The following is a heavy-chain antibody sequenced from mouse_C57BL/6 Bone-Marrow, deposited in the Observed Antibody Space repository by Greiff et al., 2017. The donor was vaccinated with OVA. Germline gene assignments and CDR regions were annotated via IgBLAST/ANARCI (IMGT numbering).Heavy chain of an antibody. J-gene: IGHJ4*01. CDR1: GYTFTSYT. CDR3: ARGYYGSSYYAMDY. Sequence: QVQLQQSGAELARPGASVKMSCKASGYTFTSYTMHWVKQRPGQGLEWIGYINPSSGYTKYNQKFKDKATLTADKSSSTAYMQLSSLTSEDSSVYYCARGYYGSSYYAMDYWGERTSVTVSS. CDR2: INPSSGYT. D-gene: IGHD1-1*01. V-gene: IGHV1-4*01.